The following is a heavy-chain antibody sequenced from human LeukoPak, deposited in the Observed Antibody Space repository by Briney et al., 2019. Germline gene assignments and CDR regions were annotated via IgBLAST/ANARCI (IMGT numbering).Heavy chain of an antibody. CDR1: GFTFSSYW. J-gene: IGHJ6*02. CDR3: AREMFCSGGSCYLGYYYGVDV. D-gene: IGHD2-15*01. Sequence: GGSLRLSCAASGFTFSSYWMSWVRQAPGKGLEWVANIKQDGSEKYYVDSVKGRFTISRDNAKNSLYLQMNSLRAEDTAVYYCAREMFCSGGSCYLGYYYGVDVWGQGTTVTVSS. CDR2: IKQDGSEK. V-gene: IGHV3-7*01.